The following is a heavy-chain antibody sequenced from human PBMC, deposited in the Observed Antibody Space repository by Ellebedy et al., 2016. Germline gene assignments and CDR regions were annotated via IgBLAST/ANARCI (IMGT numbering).Heavy chain of an antibody. Sequence: GESLKISCAASGFTFSSYWMHWVRQTPEKGLEYVSVISNDGGRTYYANSVKGRFTVSRDNSKNTLYLQMGSLRPEDMAVYYCARDRGAYPKYYFDYWGQGTLVTVSS. CDR2: ISNDGGRT. V-gene: IGHV3-64*01. CDR1: GFTFSSYW. CDR3: ARDRGAYPKYYFDY. D-gene: IGHD3-10*01. J-gene: IGHJ4*02.